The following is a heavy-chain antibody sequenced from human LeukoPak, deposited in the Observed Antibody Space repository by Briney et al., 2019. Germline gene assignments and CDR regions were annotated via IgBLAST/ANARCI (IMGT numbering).Heavy chain of an antibody. V-gene: IGHV3-11*01. D-gene: IGHD3-9*01. CDR3: AKGRAIRYFDYGPGDNWFDP. Sequence: PGGSLRLSCAASGFTFSDNYMSWIRQAPGKGLEWVSYISSSGSIYYADSVKGRFTISRDNSKNTLYLQMNSLRAEDTAVYYCAKGRAIRYFDYGPGDNWFDPWGQGTLVTVSS. CDR1: GFTFSDNY. CDR2: ISSSGSI. J-gene: IGHJ5*02.